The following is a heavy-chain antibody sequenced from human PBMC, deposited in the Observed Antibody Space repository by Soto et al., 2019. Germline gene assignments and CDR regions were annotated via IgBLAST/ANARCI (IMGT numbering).Heavy chain of an antibody. CDR1: GVPLSNYW. Sequence: GGSLSLSCAASGVPLSNYWMTWVRQAPGKGLEWVANINYDGSEKNYVDSVKGRFTISRDNTRNSLALQMNTLRAEDTAVYYCLSAGSAVSWGQGTLVTVSS. D-gene: IGHD3-10*01. CDR3: LSAGSAVS. V-gene: IGHV3-7*05. J-gene: IGHJ4*02. CDR2: INYDGSEK.